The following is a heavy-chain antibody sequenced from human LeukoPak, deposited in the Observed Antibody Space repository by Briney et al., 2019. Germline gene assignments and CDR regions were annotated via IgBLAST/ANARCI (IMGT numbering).Heavy chain of an antibody. CDR2: ISFDGSNK. CDR1: EFTFSNYG. J-gene: IGHJ6*04. V-gene: IGHV3-30*18. D-gene: IGHD6-19*01. Sequence: GGSLRLSCAASEFTFSNYGMHWVRQAPGKGLEWVAVISFDGSNKYYGDSVKGRFTISRDNSMNTLYLQMNGLRAEDAAVYYCAKEFSAYSGGWFFDVWGKGTTVTVSS. CDR3: AKEFSAYSGGWFFDV.